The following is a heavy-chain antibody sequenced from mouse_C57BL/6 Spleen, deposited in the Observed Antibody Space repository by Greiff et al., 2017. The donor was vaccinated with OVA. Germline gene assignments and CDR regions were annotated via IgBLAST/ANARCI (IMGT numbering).Heavy chain of an antibody. V-gene: IGHV1-69*01. CDR2: IDPSDSYT. CDR1: GYTFTSYW. D-gene: IGHD1-1*01. CDR3: AIITTVVATRDY. J-gene: IGHJ2*01. Sequence: QVQLKQPGAELVMPGASVKLSCKASGYTFTSYWMHWVKQRPGQGLEWIGEIDPSDSYTNYNQKFKGKSTLTVDKSSSTAYMQLSSLTSEDSAVYYCAIITTVVATRDYWGQGTTLTVSS.